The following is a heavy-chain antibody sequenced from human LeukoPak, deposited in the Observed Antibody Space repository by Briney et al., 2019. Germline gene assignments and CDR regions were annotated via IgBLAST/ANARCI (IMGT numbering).Heavy chain of an antibody. Sequence: ASVKVSCKASGYTFTSYGISWVRQAPGQGLEWMGWISAYNGNTNYAQKLQGRVTMTTDTSTSTAYMELRSLRSDDTAVYYCASVGYCSSTSCYPSAFDIWGQGTMVTVSS. D-gene: IGHD2-2*01. CDR1: GYTFTSYG. CDR3: ASVGYCSSTSCYPSAFDI. J-gene: IGHJ3*02. V-gene: IGHV1-18*01. CDR2: ISAYNGNT.